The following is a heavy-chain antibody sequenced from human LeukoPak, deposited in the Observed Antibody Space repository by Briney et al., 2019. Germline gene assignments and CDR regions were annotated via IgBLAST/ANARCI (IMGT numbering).Heavy chain of an antibody. CDR3: ARGRGGLYGMDV. J-gene: IGHJ6*02. V-gene: IGHV3-53*01. CDR1: GFTVSSNY. CDR2: IYSGGST. Sequence: GGSLRLSCAASGFTVSSNYMSWVRQAPGKGLEWVSVIYSGGSTYYADSVKGRFTISRDNSKNTPYLQMNSLRAEDTAVYYCARGRGGLYGMDVWGQGTTVTVSS. D-gene: IGHD3-16*01.